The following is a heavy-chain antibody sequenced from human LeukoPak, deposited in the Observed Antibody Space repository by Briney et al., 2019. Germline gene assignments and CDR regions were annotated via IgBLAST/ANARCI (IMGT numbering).Heavy chain of an antibody. D-gene: IGHD6-19*01. CDR1: GFTFSSYS. Sequence: GGSLRLSCAASGFTFSSYSMNWVRQAPGKGLEWVSSISSSSSYIYYADSVKGRFTISRDNAENSLYLQMNSLRAEDTAVYYCARTVVHSSGWPFDYWGQGTLVTVSS. J-gene: IGHJ4*02. CDR3: ARTVVHSSGWPFDY. CDR2: ISSSSSYI. V-gene: IGHV3-21*01.